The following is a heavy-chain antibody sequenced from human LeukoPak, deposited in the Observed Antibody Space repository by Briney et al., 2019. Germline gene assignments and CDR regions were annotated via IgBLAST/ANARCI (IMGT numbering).Heavy chain of an antibody. CDR3: ARGPYSGTYGDTYYYYMDV. CDR2: ITSSSTYT. D-gene: IGHD1-26*01. CDR1: GFSFSSYN. J-gene: IGHJ6*03. Sequence: GGSLRLSCAASGFSFSSYNMNWVRQTPGKGLEWVSSITSSSTYTFYADSVKGRFTISRDNARNSLYLQMNSLRAEDTAVYYCARGPYSGTYGDTYYYYMDVWGKGTTVTVSS. V-gene: IGHV3-21*01.